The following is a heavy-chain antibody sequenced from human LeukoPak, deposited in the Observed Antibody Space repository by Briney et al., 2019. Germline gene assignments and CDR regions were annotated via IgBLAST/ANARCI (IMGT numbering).Heavy chain of an antibody. CDR1: GITLSNYG. CDR2: ISDSGGRT. J-gene: IGHJ4*02. V-gene: IGHV3-23*01. CDR3: AKRGVVIRVILVGFHKEAYYFDS. D-gene: IGHD3-22*01. Sequence: GGSLRLSCAVSGITLSNYGMSWVRQAPGKGLQCVAGISDSGGRTNYADSVKGRFTISRDNPKNTLYLQMNSLRVEDTAVYFCAKRGVVIRVILVGFHKEAYYFDSWGQGALVTVSS.